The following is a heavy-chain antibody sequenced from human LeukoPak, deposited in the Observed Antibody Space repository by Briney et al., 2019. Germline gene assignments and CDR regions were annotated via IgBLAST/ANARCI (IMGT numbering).Heavy chain of an antibody. V-gene: IGHV4-4*07. D-gene: IGHD2-2*01. CDR2: MFYSGNT. Sequence: SETLSLTCTVSGASITSYHWSWIRQPAGEGLEWIGRMFYSGNTDYNPSLKSRLTMSIDTSKNQFSLKLSSVTAADTAVYFCARDQEHCSGTSCYPYWYDSWGQEPWSPSPQ. CDR3: ARDQEHCSGTSCYPYWYDS. J-gene: IGHJ5*01. CDR1: GASITSYH.